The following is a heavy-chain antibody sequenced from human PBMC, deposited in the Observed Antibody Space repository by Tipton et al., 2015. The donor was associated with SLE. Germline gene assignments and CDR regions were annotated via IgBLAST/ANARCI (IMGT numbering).Heavy chain of an antibody. J-gene: IGHJ3*02. V-gene: IGHV4-39*01. CDR2: IYYSGST. D-gene: IGHD5-12*01. CDR1: GGSISSSSYY. CDR3: ARPNSGYDPDAFDI. Sequence: TLSLTCTVSGGSISSSSYYWGWIRQPPGKGLEWIGSIYYSGSTYYNPSLKSRITISVATSKNQFSLKLSSVTAADTAVYYCARPNSGYDPDAFDIWGQGTMVTVSS.